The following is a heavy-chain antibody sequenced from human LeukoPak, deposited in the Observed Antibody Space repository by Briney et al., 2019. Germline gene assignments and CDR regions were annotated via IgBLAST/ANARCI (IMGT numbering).Heavy chain of an antibody. D-gene: IGHD3-22*01. CDR1: GYTFTSYY. V-gene: IGHV1-46*01. CDR3: ASWAYYYDSSGYSFDI. Sequence: GASVKVSCKASGYTFTSYYMHWVRQAPGQGLEWMGIINPSGGSTSYAQKFQGRVTMTRDTSTSTVYMELSSLRSEDTAVYYCASWAYYYDSSGYSFDIWGQGTMVTVSS. CDR2: INPSGGST. J-gene: IGHJ3*02.